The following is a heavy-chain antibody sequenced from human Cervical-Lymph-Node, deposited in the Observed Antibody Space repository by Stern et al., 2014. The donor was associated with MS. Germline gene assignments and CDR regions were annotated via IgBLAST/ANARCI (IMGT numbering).Heavy chain of an antibody. CDR2: INHSGST. V-gene: IGHV4-39*01. Sequence: VQLVESGPGLVNYSETLSLTCTVSGGSIRSSTYFWAWIRQPPGKGLEWIGSINHSGSTHYNPSLTSRVTILTETPQKQFSLMVTSVTAADTAVYYCARLYGDLFYYYGLDVWGQGTTVTVFS. CDR1: GGSIRSSTYF. D-gene: IGHD4-17*01. J-gene: IGHJ6*02. CDR3: ARLYGDLFYYYGLDV.